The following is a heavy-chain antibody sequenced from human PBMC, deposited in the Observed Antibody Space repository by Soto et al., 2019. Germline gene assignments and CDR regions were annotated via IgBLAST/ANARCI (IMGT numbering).Heavy chain of an antibody. J-gene: IGHJ5*02. CDR2: IYYSGST. CDR3: ASYLERHYDFWSGYGFWFDP. D-gene: IGHD3-3*01. CDR1: GGSISSSSYY. V-gene: IGHV4-39*01. Sequence: QLQLQESGPGLVKPSETLSLTCTVSGGSISSSSYYWGWIRQPPGKGLEWIGSIYYSGSTYYNPSLKSRVTISVDTSKNQFSLKLSSVTAADTAVYYCASYLERHYDFWSGYGFWFDPWGQGTLVTVSS.